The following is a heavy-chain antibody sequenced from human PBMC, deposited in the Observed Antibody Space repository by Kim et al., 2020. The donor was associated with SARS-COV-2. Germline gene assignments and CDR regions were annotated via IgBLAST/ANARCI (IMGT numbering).Heavy chain of an antibody. J-gene: IGHJ6*04. CDR3: AREWGNGYYGMVV. Sequence: YADAVKSRSTICRDNSRNTLCLQMNSLRAEDTAVYYCAREWGNGYYGMVVWGDGTTVTVSS. D-gene: IGHD7-27*01. V-gene: IGHV3-33*01.